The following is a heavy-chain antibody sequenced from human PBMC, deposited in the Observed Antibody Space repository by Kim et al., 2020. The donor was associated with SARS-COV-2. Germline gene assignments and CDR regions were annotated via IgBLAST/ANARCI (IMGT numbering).Heavy chain of an antibody. Sequence: SQTLSLTCAISGDSVSSNSAAWNWIRQSPSRGLEWLGRTYYRSKWYNDYAVSVKSRITINPDTSKNQFSLQLNSVTPEDTAVYYCARSYDFWSGYQDYAFDIWGQGTMVTVSS. CDR3: ARSYDFWSGYQDYAFDI. D-gene: IGHD3-3*01. CDR2: TYYRSKWYN. V-gene: IGHV6-1*01. CDR1: GDSVSSNSAA. J-gene: IGHJ3*02.